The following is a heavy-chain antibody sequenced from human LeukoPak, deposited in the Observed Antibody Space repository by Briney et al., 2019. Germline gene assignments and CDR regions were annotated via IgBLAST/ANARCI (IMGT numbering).Heavy chain of an antibody. J-gene: IGHJ3*02. Sequence: SETLSLTCTVSGDSISGFYWSWIRQPAGKGLEWIGRVYSSGNSGTTNYNPSLQSRVTVSLDTSKNQVSLKLTSVTAADTAVYFCVRESRMIAFDIWGQGRMVTVSS. V-gene: IGHV4-4*07. CDR3: VRESRMIAFDI. CDR1: GDSISGFY. D-gene: IGHD2-2*01. CDR2: VYSSGNSGTT.